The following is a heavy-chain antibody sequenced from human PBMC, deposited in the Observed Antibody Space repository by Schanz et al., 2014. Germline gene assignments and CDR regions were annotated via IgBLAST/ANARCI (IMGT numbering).Heavy chain of an antibody. V-gene: IGHV3-30*03. D-gene: IGHD6-13*01. CDR3: AREQIMAAAGLVDY. Sequence: VRLVESGGGLVQPGGSLRLSCEASGFDFNSYSMNWVRQAPGKGLEWVAVISYDGSNKYYADSVKGRFTISRDNSKNTLYLQMNTLRAEDTAVYYCAREQIMAAAGLVDYWGHGTLVTVSS. CDR2: ISYDGSNK. J-gene: IGHJ4*01. CDR1: GFDFNSYS.